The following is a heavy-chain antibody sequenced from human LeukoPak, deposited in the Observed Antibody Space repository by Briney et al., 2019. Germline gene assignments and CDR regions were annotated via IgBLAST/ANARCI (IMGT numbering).Heavy chain of an antibody. Sequence: ASLNVSCKASGYTFTSYDRQWVPQAAGQWLKWIGIINPIGGSTSYAQKFQGRVTMTRDMSTSTVYMELSSVRSEDTAVYYCERNGRDGYNHRTATPFDYWGQGTMVTVSS. V-gene: IGHV1-46*01. CDR2: INPIGGST. D-gene: IGHD5-24*01. CDR1: GYTFTSYD. CDR3: ERNGRDGYNHRTATPFDY. J-gene: IGHJ4*02.